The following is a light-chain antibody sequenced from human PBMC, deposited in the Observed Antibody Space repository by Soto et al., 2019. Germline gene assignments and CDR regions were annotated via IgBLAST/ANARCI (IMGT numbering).Light chain of an antibody. Sequence: DTQMTQSPSTLSASVGDRVAITCRASQSFSSWLAWYQQKPGKAPKLLIYDASSLESGVPSRFSGSGSGTEFTLTISSLQPDDFATYYCQQYNRYFTFGQGTKLEIK. CDR1: QSFSSW. V-gene: IGKV1-5*01. CDR2: DAS. J-gene: IGKJ2*01. CDR3: QQYNRYFT.